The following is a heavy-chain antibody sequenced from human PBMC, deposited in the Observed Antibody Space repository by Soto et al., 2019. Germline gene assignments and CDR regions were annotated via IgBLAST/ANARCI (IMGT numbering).Heavy chain of an antibody. V-gene: IGHV3-11*01. CDR2: MSSSGSTI. CDR1: GFTFSDYY. CDR3: ASSPYCGGDCYPV. D-gene: IGHD2-21*02. J-gene: IGHJ4*02. Sequence: PGGSLRLSCAASGFTFSDYYMSWIRQAPGKGLEWVSYMSSSGSTIYYADSVKGRFTISRDNAKNSLYLQMNSLRAEDTAVYYCASSPYCGGDCYPVWGQGTLVTVSS.